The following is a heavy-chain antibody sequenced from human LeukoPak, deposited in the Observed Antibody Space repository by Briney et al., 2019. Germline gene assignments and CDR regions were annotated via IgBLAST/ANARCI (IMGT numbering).Heavy chain of an antibody. CDR3: ARSSGYYYGSGSYYDWFDP. CDR1: GGSISSYY. D-gene: IGHD3-10*01. CDR2: IYTSGST. J-gene: IGHJ5*02. Sequence: PSETLSLTCTVSGGSISSYYWSWIRQPAGKGLEWIGRIYTSGSTNYNPSLKSRVTMSVDTSKNQFSLKLSSVTAADTAVYYCARSSGYYYGSGSYYDWFDPWGQGTLVTVSS. V-gene: IGHV4-4*07.